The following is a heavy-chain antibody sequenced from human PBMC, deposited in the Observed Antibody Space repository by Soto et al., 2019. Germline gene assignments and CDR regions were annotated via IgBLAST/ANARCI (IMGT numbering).Heavy chain of an antibody. J-gene: IGHJ4*02. V-gene: IGHV4-61*01. D-gene: IGHD3-10*01. CDR3: ARMNYYGSGSYYFDY. CDR1: GGSVSSGSYY. CDR2: IYYSGST. Sequence: ETLSLTCTVSGGSVSSGSYYWSWIRQPPGKGLEWIGYIYYSGSTNYNPSLKSRVTISVDTSKNQFSLKLSSVTAADTAVYYCARMNYYGSGSYYFDYWGQGTLVTVSS.